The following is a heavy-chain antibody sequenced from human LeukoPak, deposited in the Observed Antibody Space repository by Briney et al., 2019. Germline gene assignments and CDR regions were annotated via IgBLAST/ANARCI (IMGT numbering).Heavy chain of an antibody. V-gene: IGHV1-58*01. D-gene: IGHD6-19*01. CDR2: IVVGSGNT. CDR3: AARSSYSSGWNFDY. J-gene: IGHJ4*02. Sequence: SVKVSCKTSGFTFTSSAVQWVRQARGQRLEWIGWIVVGSGNTNYAQKFQERVTITRDMSTSTAYMELSSLRSEDTAVYYYAARSSYSSGWNFDYWGQGTLVTVSS. CDR1: GFTFTSSA.